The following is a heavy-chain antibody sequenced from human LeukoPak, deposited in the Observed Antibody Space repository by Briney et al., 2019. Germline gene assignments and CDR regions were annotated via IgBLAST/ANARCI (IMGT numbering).Heavy chain of an antibody. CDR1: GFTFSRYS. J-gene: IGHJ4*02. CDR2: IWYDGSNK. D-gene: IGHD3-10*01. Sequence: PGGSLRLSCAASGFTFSRYSMNWVRQAPGKGLEWVAVIWYDGSNKYYADSVKGRFTISRDNSKNTLYLQMNSLRAEDTAVYYCASSGMWEYWGQGTLVTVSS. CDR3: ASSGMWEY. V-gene: IGHV3-33*08.